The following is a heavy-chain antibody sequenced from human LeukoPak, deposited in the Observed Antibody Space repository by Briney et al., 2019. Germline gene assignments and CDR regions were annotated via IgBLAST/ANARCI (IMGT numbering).Heavy chain of an antibody. D-gene: IGHD3-10*01. CDR3: VRDRAVPAPGNFGED. V-gene: IGHV3-74*01. CDR2: IKTDGSST. CDR1: AFTFSTYY. J-gene: IGHJ4*02. Sequence: ESGGSLRLTCAASAFTFSTYYMHWVRQAPGKGLVWVSRIKTDGSSTSYADSVKGRFSISRDNAKNTLYLQMNSLRAEDTAVYYCVRDRAVPAPGNFGEDWGQGTLVTVSS.